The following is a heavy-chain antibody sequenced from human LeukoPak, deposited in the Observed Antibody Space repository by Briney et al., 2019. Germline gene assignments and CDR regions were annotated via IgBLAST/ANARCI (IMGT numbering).Heavy chain of an antibody. J-gene: IGHJ4*02. CDR2: MGQDGSET. V-gene: IGHV3-7*01. Sequence: GGSLRLPCSASGFTFSSYWMSWVRQAPGKGLEWVATMGQDGSETYYVDSVKGRFTISRDNAKNSLYLQMNSLRAEDTAVYFCARDTYRFDDYWGQGTLVTVSS. CDR3: ARDTYRFDDY. CDR1: GFTFSSYW.